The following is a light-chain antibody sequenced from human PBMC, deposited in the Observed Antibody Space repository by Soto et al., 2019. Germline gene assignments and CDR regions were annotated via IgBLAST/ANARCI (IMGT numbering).Light chain of an antibody. CDR2: AAS. J-gene: IGKJ2*01. V-gene: IGKV1-39*01. CDR1: QTISSW. CDR3: QQSYNSHT. Sequence: DIQMTQSPSTLSGSVGDRVTITCRASQTISSWLAWYQQKPGKAPKLLIYAASTLQSGVPSRFSGSGSETDFTLTISSLQPEDFATYFCQQSYNSHTFGQGTKLEIK.